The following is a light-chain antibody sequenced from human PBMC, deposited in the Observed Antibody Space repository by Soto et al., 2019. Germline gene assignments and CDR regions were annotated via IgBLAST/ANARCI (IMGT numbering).Light chain of an antibody. CDR2: DVI. CDR3: SSYAGTNVI. CDR1: DSDVGGYEY. Sequence: QSALTQPASVSGSPGQSIIISCTGTDSDVGGYEYVSWYQQHPGKVPKLMIYDVIHRPSGVSHRFSGSKSGNTASLTVSGLQAEDEANYYCSSYAGTNVIFGGGTKLTVL. J-gene: IGLJ2*01. V-gene: IGLV2-14*03.